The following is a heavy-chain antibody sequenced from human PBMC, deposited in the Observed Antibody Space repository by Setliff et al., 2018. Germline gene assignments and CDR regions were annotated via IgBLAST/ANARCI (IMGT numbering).Heavy chain of an antibody. CDR3: ARTGTTYYYSCMDV. Sequence: PSETLSLTCAVSGAAISTYHWSWLRQPPGKGLEWIGYVSYGGSTKYNPSLESRVTISLDAPKNQFSLKLTSVTAADTAVYYCARTGTTYYYSCMDVWGKGTKVTVSS. J-gene: IGHJ6*03. D-gene: IGHD3-22*01. CDR1: GAAISTYH. V-gene: IGHV4-59*08. CDR2: VSYGGST.